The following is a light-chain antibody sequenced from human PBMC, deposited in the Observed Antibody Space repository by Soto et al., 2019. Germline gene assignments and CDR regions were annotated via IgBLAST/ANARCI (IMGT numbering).Light chain of an antibody. J-gene: IGKJ4*01. CDR2: DAS. CDR1: QSVNNNF. CDR3: HQYVTSPLT. Sequence: EIVLTQSPGTLSLSPGERATLSCRASQSVNNNFLAWYQQKPGQAPRLLIYDASSRATGIPDRFSGSGSGTEFTITISRLEPEDFAVYSCHQYVTSPLTFGGGTKVEIK. V-gene: IGKV3-20*01.